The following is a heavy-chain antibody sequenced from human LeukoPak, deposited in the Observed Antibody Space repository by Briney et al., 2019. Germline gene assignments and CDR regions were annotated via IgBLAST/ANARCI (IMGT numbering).Heavy chain of an antibody. CDR3: ASAGIAAAGYFDY. V-gene: IGHV4-59*11. J-gene: IGHJ4*02. D-gene: IGHD6-13*01. CDR1: GGSISSHY. CDR2: IYNSGST. Sequence: PSETLSLTCTVSGGSISSHYWSWIRQPPGKGLEWIGYIYNSGSTYYNPFLKSRVTISVDTSKNQFSLKLSSVTAADTAVYYCASAGIAAAGYFDYWGQGTLVTVSS.